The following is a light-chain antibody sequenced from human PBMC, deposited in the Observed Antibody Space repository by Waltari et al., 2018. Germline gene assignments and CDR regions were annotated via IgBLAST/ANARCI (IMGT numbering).Light chain of an antibody. Sequence: EVVMPQSPATLSVAFGEGATHSCRASPSVRSPLAWYQQKPGQAPRLLSSGSSTGASGIPASFSGSGSGTEFTLTISSLQSEDLAVYFCQQYNDWPLTFGGGTKVEIK. CDR3: QQYNDWPLT. CDR1: PSVRSP. V-gene: IGKV3-15*01. J-gene: IGKJ4*01. CDR2: GSS.